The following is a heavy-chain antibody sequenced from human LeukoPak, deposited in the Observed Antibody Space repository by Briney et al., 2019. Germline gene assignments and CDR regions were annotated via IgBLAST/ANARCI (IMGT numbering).Heavy chain of an antibody. CDR3: ARDFSSSSTFYYMDV. J-gene: IGHJ6*03. CDR2: INPNSGDT. Sequence: ASVNVSCKASGYTFTGYYMHWVRQAPGQGLEWMGWINPNSGDTNYAQKFQGRVTMTRDTSISTAYMELSRLRSDDTAAYYCARDFSSSSTFYYMDVWGKGTTVTVSS. V-gene: IGHV1-2*02. CDR1: GYTFTGYY. D-gene: IGHD6-6*01.